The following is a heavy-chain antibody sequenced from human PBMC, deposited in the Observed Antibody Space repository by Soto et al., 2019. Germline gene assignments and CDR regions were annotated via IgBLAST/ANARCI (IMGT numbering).Heavy chain of an antibody. D-gene: IGHD2-21*01. CDR3: ARGGISHWAYFYYMDV. CDR1: GGSLSDYF. V-gene: IGHV4-34*01. J-gene: IGHJ6*03. CDR2: INHLGSI. Sequence: SETLSLTCVVSGGSLSDYFWSWIRQPPGMALEWIGEINHLGSINYNPSLKSRVTMSVDTSKNQFSLTLNSVTAADTATYYCARGGISHWAYFYYMDVWGQGTTVTVSS.